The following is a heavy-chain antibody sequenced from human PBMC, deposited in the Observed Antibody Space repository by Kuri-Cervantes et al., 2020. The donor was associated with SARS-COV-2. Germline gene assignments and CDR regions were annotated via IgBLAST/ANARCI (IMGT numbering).Heavy chain of an antibody. Sequence: SETLSLTCTVSGGSFSRSSSYWSWIRQPAGRGLEWIGRIYTSGSTNYNPSLKSRVTISVDTSKNQFSLKLSSVTAADTAVYYCARAMRRDAFDIWGQGTMVTVSS. D-gene: IGHD3-22*01. CDR2: IYTSGST. V-gene: IGHV4-61*02. CDR1: GGSFSRSSSY. J-gene: IGHJ3*02. CDR3: ARAMRRDAFDI.